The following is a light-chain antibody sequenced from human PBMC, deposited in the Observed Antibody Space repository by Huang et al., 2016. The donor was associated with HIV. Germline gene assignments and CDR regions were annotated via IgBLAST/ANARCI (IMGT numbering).Light chain of an antibody. CDR1: QSVSSY. CDR3: QQRT. J-gene: IGKJ2*01. Sequence: EIVLTQSPATLSLSPGERATLSCRASQSVSSYLAWYQQKPGQAPRLLIYDASNRATGIPARFSGSVSGTDFTLTISSLEPEDFAVYYCQQRTFGQGTKLEIK. V-gene: IGKV3-11*01. CDR2: DAS.